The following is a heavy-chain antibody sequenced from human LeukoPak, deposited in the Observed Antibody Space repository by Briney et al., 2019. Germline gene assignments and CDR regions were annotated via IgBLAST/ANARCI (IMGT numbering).Heavy chain of an antibody. CDR3: ARPSGYSDY. V-gene: IGHV3-74*01. J-gene: IGHJ4*02. CDR2: INGDGRNI. Sequence: PGGSLRLSCVASGFTFSSYWMHWVRQDPRKGLVWVSRINGDGRNINYADSVRGRFTISRDNAKNSLYLQMNSLRAEDTAVYYCARPSGYSDYWGQGTLVTVSS. CDR1: GFTFSSYW. D-gene: IGHD1-26*01.